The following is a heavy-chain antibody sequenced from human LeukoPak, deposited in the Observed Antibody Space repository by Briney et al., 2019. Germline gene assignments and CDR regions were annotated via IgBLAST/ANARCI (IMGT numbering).Heavy chain of an antibody. CDR1: GFTFSSYG. J-gene: IGHJ1*01. CDR2: IRYDGSNK. Sequence: GGSLRLSCAASGFTFSSYGMHWVRQAPGKGLEWVAFIRYDGSNKYYADSVKGRFTISRDNSKNTLYLQMNSLRAEDTAVYYCAKDGRKAAAGAEYFQHWGQGTLVTVSS. CDR3: AKDGRKAAAGAEYFQH. V-gene: IGHV3-30*02. D-gene: IGHD6-13*01.